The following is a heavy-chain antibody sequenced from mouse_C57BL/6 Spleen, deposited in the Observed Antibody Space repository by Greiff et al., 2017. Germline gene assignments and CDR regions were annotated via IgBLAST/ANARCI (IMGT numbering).Heavy chain of an antibody. CDR2: IDPSDSET. Sequence: VQLQQSGAGLVRPGSSVKLSCKASGYTFTSYWMHWVKQRPIQGLEWIGNIDPSDSETHYNQKFKDKATLTVDKSSSTAYMQLSSLTSEDSAVYYCARSGTWYFDVWGTGTTVTVSS. CDR3: ARSGTWYFDV. CDR1: GYTFTSYW. J-gene: IGHJ1*03. D-gene: IGHD2-14*01. V-gene: IGHV1-52*01.